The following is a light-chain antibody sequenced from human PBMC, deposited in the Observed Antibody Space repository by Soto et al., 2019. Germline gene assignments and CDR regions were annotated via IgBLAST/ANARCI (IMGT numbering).Light chain of an antibody. CDR3: QQYNDWPPLT. CDR1: QSITTN. Sequence: EKVLTQSPVTLSVSLGERATISCRASQSITTNLAWYQQKPVQAPRLLIFGASNRATGIPARFSGSGSGTEVSLTISSLQSEDSAIYYCQQYNDWPPLTFGGGTKVEI. V-gene: IGKV3-15*01. CDR2: GAS. J-gene: IGKJ4*01.